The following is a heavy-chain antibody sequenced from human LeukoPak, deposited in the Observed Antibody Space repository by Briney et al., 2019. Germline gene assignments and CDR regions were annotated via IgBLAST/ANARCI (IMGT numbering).Heavy chain of an antibody. CDR2: IIPILGIA. Sequence: GSSVKVSCKASGGTFSSYAISWVRQAPGQGLEWMGRIIPILGIANYAQKFQGRVTITADKSTSTAYMELSSLRSEDTAVYYCAILPKPDYGGNPTQCYWGQGTLVTVSS. CDR3: AILPKPDYGGNPTQCY. CDR1: GGTFSSYA. V-gene: IGHV1-69*04. J-gene: IGHJ4*02. D-gene: IGHD4-23*01.